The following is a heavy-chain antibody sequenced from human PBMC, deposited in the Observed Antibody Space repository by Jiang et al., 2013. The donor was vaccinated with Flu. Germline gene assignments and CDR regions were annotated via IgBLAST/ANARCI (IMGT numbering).Heavy chain of an antibody. Sequence: LLKPSETLSLTCAVYGGSFSGYYWSWIRQPPGKGLEWIGEINHSGSTNYNPSLKSRVTISVDTSKNQFSLKLSSVTAADTAVYYCARGLGSGSYWGKGTTVTVSS. J-gene: IGHJ6*03. CDR3: ARGLGSGSY. D-gene: IGHD3-10*01. V-gene: IGHV4-34*01. CDR1: GGSFSGYY. CDR2: INHSGST.